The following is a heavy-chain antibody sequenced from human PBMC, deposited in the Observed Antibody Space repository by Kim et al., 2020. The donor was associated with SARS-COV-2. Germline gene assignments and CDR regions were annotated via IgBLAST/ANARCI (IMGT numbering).Heavy chain of an antibody. D-gene: IGHD3-10*01. CDR1: GFTFSSYS. CDR2: ISSSSSTI. CDR3: ARGGWGSVGELSYFDY. J-gene: IGHJ4*02. Sequence: GGSLRLSCAASGFTFSSYSMNWVRQAPGKGLEWVSYISSSSSTIYYADSVKGRFTISRDNAKNSLYLQMNSLRDEDTAVYYCARGGWGSVGELSYFDYWGQGTLVTVSS. V-gene: IGHV3-48*02.